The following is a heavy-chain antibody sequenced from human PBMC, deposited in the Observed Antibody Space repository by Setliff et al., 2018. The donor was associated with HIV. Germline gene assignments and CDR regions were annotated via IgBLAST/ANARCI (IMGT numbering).Heavy chain of an antibody. CDR2: IWYDASKK. J-gene: IGHJ4*02. CDR3: VKDVVKFWSGSGALDF. Sequence: PGGSLRLSCAASGFTFNSYGMHWVRQAPGKGLEWAALIWYDASKKEYADSVKGRFNILRDDSKRTVDLQMNSLRADDTAVYYCVKDVVKFWSGSGALDFWGPGTLVTVSS. D-gene: IGHD3-3*01. V-gene: IGHV3-33*06. CDR1: GFTFNSYG.